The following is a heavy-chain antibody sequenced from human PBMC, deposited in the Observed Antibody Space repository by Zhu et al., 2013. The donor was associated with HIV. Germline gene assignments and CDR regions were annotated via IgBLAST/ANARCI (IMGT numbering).Heavy chain of an antibody. D-gene: IGHD1-26*01. V-gene: IGHV4-39*07. Sequence: QVQLQESGPGLVKPSETLSLTCTVSGDSVTSGSYFWAWIRQSPGKGPEWIGCIYYSGSTYYTPSLESRVTISVDTSKNQFSLKLTSVTAADTAMYFCARSPHHSAPYNPPSWGQGTLVTVSS. CDR3: ARSPHHSAPYNPPS. CDR1: GDSVTSGSYF. CDR2: IYYSGST. J-gene: IGHJ5*02.